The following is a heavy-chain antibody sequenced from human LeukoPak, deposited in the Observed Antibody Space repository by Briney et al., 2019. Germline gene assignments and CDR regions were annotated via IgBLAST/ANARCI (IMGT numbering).Heavy chain of an antibody. V-gene: IGHV3-23*01. J-gene: IGHJ4*02. D-gene: IGHD4-17*01. Sequence: SXXXGSGGSTYYADSVKGRFTVSRDNSKNTLYLQMNSLRAEDTAVYYCAKGLGNTVTTRYYFDYWGQGTLVTVSS. CDR3: AKGLGNTVTTRYYFDY. CDR2: XXGSGGST.